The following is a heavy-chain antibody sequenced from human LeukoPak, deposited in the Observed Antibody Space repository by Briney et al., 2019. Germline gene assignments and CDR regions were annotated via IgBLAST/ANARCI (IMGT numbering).Heavy chain of an antibody. CDR1: GFTFSSYA. D-gene: IGHD2-15*01. V-gene: IGHV3-30*04. Sequence: GGSLRLSCAASGFTFSSYAMHWVRQAPGKGLGWVAVISYDGSNKYYADSVKGRFTISRDNSKNTLYLQMNSLRAEDTAVYYCARDSLRGAMDYWGQGTLVTVSS. CDR3: ARDSLRGAMDY. CDR2: ISYDGSNK. J-gene: IGHJ4*02.